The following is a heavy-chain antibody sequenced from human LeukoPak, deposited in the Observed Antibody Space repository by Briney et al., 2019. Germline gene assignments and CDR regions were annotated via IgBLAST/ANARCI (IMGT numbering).Heavy chain of an antibody. CDR2: ISGSGGST. V-gene: IGHV3-23*01. D-gene: IGHD6-19*01. CDR3: AKSIAVVSDPIDY. Sequence: GGSLRLSCAASGFTFSSYAMSWVRQAPGKGLEWVSAISGSGGSTYYADSVKGRFTISKDNSKNTLYLQMNSLRAEDTAVYYCAKSIAVVSDPIDYWGQGTLVTVSS. J-gene: IGHJ4*02. CDR1: GFTFSSYA.